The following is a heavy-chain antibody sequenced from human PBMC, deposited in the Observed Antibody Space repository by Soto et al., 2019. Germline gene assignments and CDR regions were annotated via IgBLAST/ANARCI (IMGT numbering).Heavy chain of an antibody. J-gene: IGHJ5*02. V-gene: IGHV1-69*02. D-gene: IGHD3-9*01. Sequence: GASVKVSCKASGGTFSSYTISWVRQAPGQGLEWMGRIIPILGIANYAQKFQGRVTITADKSTSTAYMELSSLRSEDTAVYYCASATYYDILTAYSLKKRTYNWFDPWGQGTLVTVSS. CDR2: IIPILGIA. CDR1: GGTFSSYT. CDR3: ASATYYDILTAYSLKKRTYNWFDP.